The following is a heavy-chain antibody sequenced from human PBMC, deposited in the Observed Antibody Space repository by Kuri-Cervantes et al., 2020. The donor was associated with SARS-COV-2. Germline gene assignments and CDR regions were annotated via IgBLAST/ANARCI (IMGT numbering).Heavy chain of an antibody. Sequence: GGSLRLSCVASGFNFSNYGMHWVRQAPGKGLEWVSAIWYDGSNKHYRDSVKGRFTVSRDNLKKTLYVDMNSLRAEDTAVYYCERMASLRMKSSGFGDAFDIWGQGTLVTVSS. CDR3: ERMASLRMKSSGFGDAFDI. J-gene: IGHJ3*02. D-gene: IGHD3-22*01. CDR2: IWYDGSNK. CDR1: GFNFSNYG. V-gene: IGHV3-33*01.